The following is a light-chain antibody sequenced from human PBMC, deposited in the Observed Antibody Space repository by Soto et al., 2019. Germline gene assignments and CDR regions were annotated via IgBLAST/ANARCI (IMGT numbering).Light chain of an antibody. CDR2: KAS. Sequence: DIQMTQSPSTLSASVGDRVTITCRASQSISSWLAWYQQKPGKAPKLLIYKASSLESGVPSRFSGSGSGTEFTLTIRSLQPDDFATYYCQQYNSYPTFGQGTKV. V-gene: IGKV1-5*03. CDR1: QSISSW. J-gene: IGKJ1*01. CDR3: QQYNSYPT.